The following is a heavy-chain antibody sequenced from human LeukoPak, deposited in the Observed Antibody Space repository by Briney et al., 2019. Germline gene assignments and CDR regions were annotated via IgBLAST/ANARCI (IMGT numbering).Heavy chain of an antibody. D-gene: IGHD6-13*01. CDR3: ARAYSSSWTDDAFDI. J-gene: IGHJ3*02. Sequence: SETLSLTCAVYGGSSSGYSWSWIRQPPGKGLEWIGEINHSESTNYNPSLKSRVTMSVDTSKNQFSLKLSSVTAADTAVYYCARAYSSSWTDDAFDIWGQGTMVTVSS. CDR1: GGSSSGYS. V-gene: IGHV4-34*01. CDR2: INHSEST.